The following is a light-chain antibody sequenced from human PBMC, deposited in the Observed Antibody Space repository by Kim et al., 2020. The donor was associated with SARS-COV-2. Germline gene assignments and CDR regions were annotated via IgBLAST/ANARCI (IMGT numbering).Light chain of an antibody. CDR2: YDS. Sequence: SYELTQPPSMSVAPGKTATITCEGDNIRTRRVHWYQHQPGQAPVVVIYYDSDRPSGIPERFSASNSGNTATLTISRVEAGDEADYYCQVWDSRSETQVFGGGTKLTVL. J-gene: IGLJ3*02. CDR1: NIRTRR. V-gene: IGLV3-21*01. CDR3: QVWDSRSETQV.